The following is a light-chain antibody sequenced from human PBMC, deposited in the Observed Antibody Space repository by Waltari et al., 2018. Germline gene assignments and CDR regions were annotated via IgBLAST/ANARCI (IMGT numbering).Light chain of an antibody. V-gene: IGKV1-5*01. CDR3: QEHVTYWA. J-gene: IGKJ1*01. Sequence: DIQMTQSPSTLSASVGDRVTITCRASQSITRWLAWYKQKPGKAPKLLIYDASRLESGVPSRFSGSGSGTEFTLTISSLQPDDFATYYCQEHVTYWAFGQGTKVEMK. CDR1: QSITRW. CDR2: DAS.